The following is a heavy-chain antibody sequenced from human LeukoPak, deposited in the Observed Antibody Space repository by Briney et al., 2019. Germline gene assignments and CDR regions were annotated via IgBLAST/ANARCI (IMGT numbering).Heavy chain of an antibody. D-gene: IGHD3-10*01. CDR2: IYHSEST. CDR3: ARGLWFGDENPPYFDY. CDR1: GYSISSGYY. Sequence: SETLSLTCTVSGYSISSGYYWGWIRQPPGKGLEWIGSIYHSESTNYNPSLKSRVTISVDTSRNQFSLKLSSVTAADTAVYYCARGLWFGDENPPYFDYWGQGILVTVSS. J-gene: IGHJ4*02. V-gene: IGHV4-38-2*02.